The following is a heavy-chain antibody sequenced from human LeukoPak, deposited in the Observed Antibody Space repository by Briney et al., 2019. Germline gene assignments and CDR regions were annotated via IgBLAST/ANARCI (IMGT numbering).Heavy chain of an antibody. CDR2: INHSGST. Sequence: SETLSLTCAVYGGSFSGYYWSWIRQPPGKGLEWIGEINHSGSTNYNPSLKSRVTISVDTSKNQFSLKLSSVTAADTAVYYCAGSFTYYYDSSGSPSYWGQGTLATVSS. V-gene: IGHV4-34*01. J-gene: IGHJ4*02. CDR3: AGSFTYYYDSSGSPSY. CDR1: GGSFSGYY. D-gene: IGHD3-22*01.